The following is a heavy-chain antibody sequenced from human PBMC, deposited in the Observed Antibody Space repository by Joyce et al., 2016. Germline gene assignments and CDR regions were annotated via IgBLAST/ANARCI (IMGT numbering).Heavy chain of an antibody. CDR1: GFTFSASE. CDR3: ARERGGGMSAFDI. Sequence: EVQLVEAGGALVQPGGSLRLSCAASGFTFSASEIHWVRQTTGEGLDWVSAIGTAGDPYYAGSVKGRFTISRENAKSSLFLQMNSLRAEDTAVYYCARERGGGMSAFDIWGQGTMVTVSS. CDR2: IGTAGDP. D-gene: IGHD3-16*01. J-gene: IGHJ3*02. V-gene: IGHV3-13*05.